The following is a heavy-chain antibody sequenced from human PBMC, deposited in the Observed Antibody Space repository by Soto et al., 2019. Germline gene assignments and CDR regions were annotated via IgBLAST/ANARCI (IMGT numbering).Heavy chain of an antibody. V-gene: IGHV4-4*02. Sequence: QVQLKESGPGLVKPSGTLSLTCAVSGGSISSSNWWSWVRQPPGKGLEWIGEIYHSGSTNYNPSLTIRVTISVDKSKNQFSLKLSSVTAADTAVYYCARGPYSGSYSYNWFDPWGQGTLVTVSS. D-gene: IGHD1-26*01. CDR1: GGSISSSNW. J-gene: IGHJ5*02. CDR3: ARGPYSGSYSYNWFDP. CDR2: IYHSGST.